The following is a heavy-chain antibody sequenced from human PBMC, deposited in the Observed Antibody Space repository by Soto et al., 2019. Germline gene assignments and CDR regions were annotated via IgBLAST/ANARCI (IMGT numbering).Heavy chain of an antibody. CDR3: AGIAVASQYWFDP. CDR2: INPSGGST. V-gene: IGHV1-46*01. D-gene: IGHD6-19*01. Sequence: ASVKVSCKASGYTFTSYYMHGVRQAPGQGLEWMGIINPSGGSTSYAQKFQGRVTMTRDTSTSTVYMELSSLRSEDTAVYYCAGIAVASQYWFDPWGQGTLVTVSS. CDR1: GYTFTSYY. J-gene: IGHJ5*02.